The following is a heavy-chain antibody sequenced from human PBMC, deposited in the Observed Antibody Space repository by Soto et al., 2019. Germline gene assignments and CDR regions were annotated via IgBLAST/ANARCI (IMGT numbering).Heavy chain of an antibody. CDR3: AREPRGYSYGYPVYFDY. CDR1: GGSISSYY. CDR2: IYYSGST. D-gene: IGHD5-18*01. V-gene: IGHV4-59*01. Sequence: TSETLSLTCTVSGGSISSYYWSWIRQPPGKGLEWIGYIYYSGSTNYNPSLKSRVTISVDTSKNQFSLKLSSVTAADTAVYYCAREPRGYSYGYPVYFDYWGQGTLVTVSS. J-gene: IGHJ4*02.